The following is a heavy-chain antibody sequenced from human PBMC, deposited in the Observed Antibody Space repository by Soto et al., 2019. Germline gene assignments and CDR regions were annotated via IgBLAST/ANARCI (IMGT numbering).Heavy chain of an antibody. CDR1: GGSISSYY. D-gene: IGHD2-15*01. V-gene: IGHV4-59*01. J-gene: IGHJ5*02. CDR2: IYYSGST. CDR3: ARLIVVVVAANKLHWFDP. Sequence: PSETLSLTCTVSGGSISSYYWSWIRQPPGKGLEWIGYIYYSGSTNYNPSLKSRVTISVDTSKNRFSLKLSSVTAADTAVYYCARLIVVVVAANKLHWFDPWGQGTLVTVSS.